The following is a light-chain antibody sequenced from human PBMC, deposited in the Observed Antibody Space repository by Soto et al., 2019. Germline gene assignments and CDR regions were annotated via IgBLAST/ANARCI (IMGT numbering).Light chain of an antibody. CDR2: GAS. CDR3: QQYKNWPPTT. Sequence: EIVLTQSPGTLSLSPVERATLSCMASQSVSSSYLAWYQQKPGQAPRLLIYGASNRATGIPARFSGSGSGTDFTLTISSLEPEDFAVYYCQQYKNWPPTTFGGGTKVDIK. V-gene: IGKV3-20*01. CDR1: QSVSSSY. J-gene: IGKJ4*01.